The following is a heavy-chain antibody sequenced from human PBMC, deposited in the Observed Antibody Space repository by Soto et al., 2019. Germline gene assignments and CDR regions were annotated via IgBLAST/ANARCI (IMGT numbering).Heavy chain of an antibody. CDR2: INAANGDT. V-gene: IGHV1-3*01. CDR3: VRRHVSATGIDWFGP. Sequence: ASVKVSCKASGYTFTSYGIHWVRQAPGQRLEWMGWINAANGDTKYSPKFQGRVTITRDTSASTAYMELSSLRSEDTAVYYCVRRHVSATGIDWFGPRGQGTLVTVSS. J-gene: IGHJ5*02. CDR1: GYTFTSYG. D-gene: IGHD6-13*01.